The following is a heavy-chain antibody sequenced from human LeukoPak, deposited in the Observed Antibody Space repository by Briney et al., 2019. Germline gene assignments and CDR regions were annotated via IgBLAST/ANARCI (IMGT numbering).Heavy chain of an antibody. CDR3: ARGVYGTARPPFDY. CDR2: TNAGNGNT. D-gene: IGHD6-6*01. J-gene: IGHJ4*02. CDR1: GYTFTSYA. V-gene: IGHV1-3*02. Sequence: ASVKVSCKASGYTFTSYAMHWVRQAPGQRLEWMGWTNAGNGNTKYSQEFQGRVTITRDTSASTAYMELSSLRSEDMAVYYCARGVYGTARPPFDYWGQGTLVTVSS.